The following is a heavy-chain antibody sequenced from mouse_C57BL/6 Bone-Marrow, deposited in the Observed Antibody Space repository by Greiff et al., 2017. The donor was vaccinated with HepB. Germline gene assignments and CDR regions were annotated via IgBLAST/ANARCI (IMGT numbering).Heavy chain of an antibody. CDR2: ISDGGSYT. Sequence: EVKVVESGGGLVKPGGSLKLSCAASGFTFSSYAMSWVRQTPEKRLEWVATISDGGSYTYYHDTVKGRFTITRDNDKNNLYLQMSHLKSEDSDMYYCARELLPYFDYWGQGTTLTVTS. J-gene: IGHJ2*01. V-gene: IGHV5-4*01. CDR1: GFTFSSYA. D-gene: IGHD1-1*01. CDR3: ARELLPYFDY.